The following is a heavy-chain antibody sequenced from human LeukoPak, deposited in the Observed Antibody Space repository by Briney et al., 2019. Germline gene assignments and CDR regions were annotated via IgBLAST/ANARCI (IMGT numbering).Heavy chain of an antibody. Sequence: GGSLRLSCAASGFSISNYWMNWVRQAPGKGLEWVANIKQDGSEKNYVDSVKGRFTISRDNAKNSLYLQMNSLRAEDTALYYCAKDVGLWLFHLFDPWGQGTLVTVSS. D-gene: IGHD1-26*01. CDR1: GFSISNYW. V-gene: IGHV3-7*03. CDR3: AKDVGLWLFHLFDP. CDR2: IKQDGSEK. J-gene: IGHJ5*02.